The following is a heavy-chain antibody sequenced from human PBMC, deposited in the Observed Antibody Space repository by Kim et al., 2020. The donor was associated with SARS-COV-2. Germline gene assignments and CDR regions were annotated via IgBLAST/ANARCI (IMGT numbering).Heavy chain of an antibody. Sequence: ASVKVSCKASGYTFTSYYMHWVRQAPGQGLEWMGIINPSGGSTSYAQKFQGRVTMTRDTSTSTVYMELSSLRSEDTAVYYCARGTGSGTRLEATRFDYWGQGTLVTVSS. CDR1: GYTFTSYY. D-gene: IGHD3-10*01. V-gene: IGHV1-46*01. CDR3: ARGTGSGTRLEATRFDY. J-gene: IGHJ4*02. CDR2: INPSGGST.